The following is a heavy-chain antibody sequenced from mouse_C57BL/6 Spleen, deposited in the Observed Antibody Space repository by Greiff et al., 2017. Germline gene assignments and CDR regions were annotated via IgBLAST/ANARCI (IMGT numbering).Heavy chain of an antibody. J-gene: IGHJ2*01. CDR2: IHPNSGST. CDR1: GYTFTSYW. D-gene: IGHD1-1*01. CDR3: ARSGYYVSSYFDY. V-gene: IGHV1-64*01. Sequence: VQLQQPGAELVKPGASVKLSCKASGYTFTSYWMHWVKQRPGQGLEWIGMIHPNSGSTNYNEKFKSKATLTVDKSSSTAYMQLSSLTSEDSAVYYCARSGYYVSSYFDYWGQGTTLTVSS.